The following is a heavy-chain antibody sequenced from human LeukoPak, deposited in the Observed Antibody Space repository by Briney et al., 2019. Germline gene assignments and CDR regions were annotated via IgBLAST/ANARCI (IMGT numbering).Heavy chain of an antibody. Sequence: GGSLRLSCADSGFTFSNYNMNWVRQAPGKGLEWVSYISSSGSKIFYADSVKGRLTISRGNAKNSLYLQMNSLRAEDTAVYYCARNPPEGGYFASWGQGTLVTVSS. CDR3: ARNPPEGGYFAS. CDR2: ISSSGSKI. V-gene: IGHV3-48*01. CDR1: GFTFSNYN. J-gene: IGHJ4*02. D-gene: IGHD3-22*01.